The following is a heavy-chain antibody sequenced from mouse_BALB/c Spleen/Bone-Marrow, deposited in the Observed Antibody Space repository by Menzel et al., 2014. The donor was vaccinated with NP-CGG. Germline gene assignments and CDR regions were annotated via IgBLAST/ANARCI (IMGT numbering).Heavy chain of an antibody. J-gene: IGHJ2*01. CDR3: ARGGISVDY. CDR2: IYPGDGDT. CDR1: GYAFSVYW. Sequence: QVQLQQSGAELVRPGSSVKISCKASGYAFSVYWMNWVKQRPGQGLEWIGQIYPGDGDTNYNGKFKSRATLTADKSSNTAYMQLSSLTSEDSAVYFCARGGISVDYWGQGTTLTVSS. V-gene: IGHV1-80*01.